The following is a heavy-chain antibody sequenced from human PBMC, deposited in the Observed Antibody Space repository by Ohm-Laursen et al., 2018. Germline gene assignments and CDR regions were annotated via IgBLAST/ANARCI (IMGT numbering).Heavy chain of an antibody. CDR3: AKDTDYYGDYGTFGDY. V-gene: IGHV3-23*01. CDR1: GFTFSDAW. J-gene: IGHJ4*02. Sequence: GSLRLSCTASGFTFSDAWMSWVRQAPGKGLEWVSVISGSGGSTYYADSVKGRFTISRDNSKNTLYLQMNSLRAEDTAVYYCAKDTDYYGDYGTFGDYWGQGTLVTVSS. D-gene: IGHD4-17*01. CDR2: ISGSGGST.